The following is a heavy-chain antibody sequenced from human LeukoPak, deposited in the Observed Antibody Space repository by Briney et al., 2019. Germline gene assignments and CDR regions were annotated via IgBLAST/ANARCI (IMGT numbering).Heavy chain of an antibody. V-gene: IGHV1-18*01. CDR3: ARGPFSVVTPPDAFDI. J-gene: IGHJ3*02. CDR1: GYTFTSYG. Sequence: GASVKVSCKASGYTFTSYGISWVRQAPGQGLEWMGWISAYNGNTNYAQKLQGRVTMTTDTSTSTAYMELRSLRSDDTAVYYCARGPFSVVTPPDAFDIWGQGTMVTVSS. CDR2: ISAYNGNT. D-gene: IGHD4-23*01.